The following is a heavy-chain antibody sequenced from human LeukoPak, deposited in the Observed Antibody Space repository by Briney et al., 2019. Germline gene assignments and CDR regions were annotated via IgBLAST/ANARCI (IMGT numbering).Heavy chain of an antibody. V-gene: IGHV3-7*01. D-gene: IGHD2-2*01. J-gene: IGHJ5*02. CDR2: TKQDGNEK. CDR1: GFTFSSYW. CDR3: ARVGLGYCSSTSCHNWFDP. Sequence: PGGSLRLSCAASGFTFSSYWMNWVRQAPGKGLEWVANTKQDGNEKFYVDSVKGRFTISRDNAKNSLYLQMNSLRAEDTAVYYCARVGLGYCSSTSCHNWFDPWGQGTLVTVSS.